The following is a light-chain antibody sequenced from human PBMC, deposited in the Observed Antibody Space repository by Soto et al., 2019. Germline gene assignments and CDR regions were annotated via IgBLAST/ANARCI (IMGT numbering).Light chain of an antibody. J-gene: IGKJ4*01. Sequence: EIVLTQSPGTLSLAPEERATLSCRASQSVYKNFLAWYQQKPGQAPRLLINGASNRATGIPDRFSGSGSGTDFSLTIDRLEPEDFAVYFCQLYGSSPPTFGGGTKVAIK. V-gene: IGKV3-20*01. CDR2: GAS. CDR1: QSVYKNF. CDR3: QLYGSSPPT.